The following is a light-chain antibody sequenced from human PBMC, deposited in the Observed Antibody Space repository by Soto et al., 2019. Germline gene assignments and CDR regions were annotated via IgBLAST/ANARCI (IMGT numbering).Light chain of an antibody. CDR1: SSDVGGYKH. CDR2: EVS. Sequence: QSALTQPASVSGSPGQSITISCTGTSSDVGGYKHVSWYQHHPGKAPKLMIYEVSNRPSGVPDRFSGSKSGNTASLTISGLQAEDEADYYCNSYTTSSTYVFGTGTKVTVL. CDR3: NSYTTSSTYV. V-gene: IGLV2-14*01. J-gene: IGLJ1*01.